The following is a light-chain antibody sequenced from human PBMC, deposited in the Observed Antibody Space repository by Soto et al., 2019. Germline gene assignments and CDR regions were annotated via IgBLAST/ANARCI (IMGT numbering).Light chain of an antibody. V-gene: IGLV2-14*01. CDR3: SSYTSSDTLV. J-gene: IGLJ1*01. CDR2: EVT. CDR1: SSDVGSYNY. Sequence: QSALTQPASVSGSPGQSITISCTGTSSDVGSYNYVSWYQQPPGEAPKLMIYEVTDRPSGVSNRFSGSKSGNTASLTISGLQAEDAADYYCSSYTSSDTLVFGTGTKLTVL.